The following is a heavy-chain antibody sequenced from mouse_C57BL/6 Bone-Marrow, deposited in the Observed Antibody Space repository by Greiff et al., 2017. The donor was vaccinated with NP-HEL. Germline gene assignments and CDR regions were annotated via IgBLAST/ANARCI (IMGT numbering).Heavy chain of an antibody. J-gene: IGHJ4*01. CDR2: ISNGGGST. CDR1: GFTFSDYY. Sequence: EVKLVESGGGLVQPGGSLKLSCAASGFTFSDYYMYWVRQTPEKRLEWVAYISNGGGSTYYPDTVKGRFTISRDNAKNTLYLQMSRLKSEDTAMYYCARRLYYAMDYWGQGTSVTVSS. V-gene: IGHV5-12*01. CDR3: ARRLYYAMDY.